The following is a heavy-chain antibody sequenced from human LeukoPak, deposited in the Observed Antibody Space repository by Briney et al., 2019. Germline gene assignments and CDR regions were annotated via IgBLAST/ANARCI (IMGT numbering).Heavy chain of an antibody. Sequence: GGSLRLSCAASGFTFSSYWMNWARQAPGKGLEWVASINHNGNVNYYVDSVKGRFTISGDNAKNSLYLQMSNLRAEDAAVYFCARGGGLDVWGQGATVTVSS. CDR3: ARGGGLDV. CDR2: INHNGNVN. V-gene: IGHV3-7*03. CDR1: GFTFSSYW. D-gene: IGHD3-16*01. J-gene: IGHJ6*02.